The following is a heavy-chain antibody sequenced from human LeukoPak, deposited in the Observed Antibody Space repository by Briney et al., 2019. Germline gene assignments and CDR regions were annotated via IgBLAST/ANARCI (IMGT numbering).Heavy chain of an antibody. CDR3: ARDRNAPAKYFFDY. D-gene: IGHD1-1*01. V-gene: IGHV3-30*04. J-gene: IGHJ4*02. Sequence: GGSLRLYCAASGVTFSSYAMHWVRQAPGKGLEWVAVISNDGRDKHYADSVKGRFTFSRDNSKNTVYLQMNSLRTEDTAMYYCARDRNAPAKYFFDYWGQGTLVTVSS. CDR2: ISNDGRDK. CDR1: GVTFSSYA.